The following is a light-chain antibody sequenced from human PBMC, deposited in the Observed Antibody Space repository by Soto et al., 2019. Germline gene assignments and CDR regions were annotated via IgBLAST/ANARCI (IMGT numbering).Light chain of an antibody. CDR2: DAS. J-gene: IGKJ4*01. CDR3: QQRRIWLT. CDR1: QSANNY. V-gene: IGKV3-11*01. Sequence: EIVLTQSPATLSLSPGERATLSCRASQSANNYLAWYQQKPGQAPRLLIYDASNRATGIPARFSGSGSGTDFTLTISSLEPEDFAVYYCQQRRIWLTFGGGTRVESK.